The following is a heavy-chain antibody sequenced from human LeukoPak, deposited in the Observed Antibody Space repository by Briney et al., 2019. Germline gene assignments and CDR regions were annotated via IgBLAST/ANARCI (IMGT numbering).Heavy chain of an antibody. CDR3: ASHTAGYYYYMDV. V-gene: IGHV1-2*02. D-gene: IGHD2-21*02. CDR1: GYTFTGYY. Sequence: ASVKVSCKASGYTFTGYYMHWVRQAPGQGLEWMGWINPNSGDTNYAQKFQGRVTMTRDTSISTAYMELSSLRSEDTAVYYCASHTAGYYYYMDVWGKGTTVTVSS. CDR2: INPNSGDT. J-gene: IGHJ6*03.